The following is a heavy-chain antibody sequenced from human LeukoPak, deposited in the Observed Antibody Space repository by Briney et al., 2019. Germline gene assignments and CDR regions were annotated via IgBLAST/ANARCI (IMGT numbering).Heavy chain of an antibody. J-gene: IGHJ6*03. D-gene: IGHD6-19*01. CDR3: ARDGSGWYSSGWHYYYYMDV. V-gene: IGHV3-30*03. CDR1: GFTFSSYG. CDR2: ISYDGSNK. Sequence: GSLRLSCAASGFTFSSYGMHWVRQAPGKGLEWVAVISYDGSNKYYADSVKGRFTISRDNSKNSLYLQMNSLRAEDTAVYYCARDGSGWYSSGWHYYYYMDVWGKGTTVTISS.